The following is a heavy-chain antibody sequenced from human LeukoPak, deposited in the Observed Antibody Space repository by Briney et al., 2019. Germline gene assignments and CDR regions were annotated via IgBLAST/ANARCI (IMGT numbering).Heavy chain of an antibody. V-gene: IGHV3-21*01. CDR2: ISSSSSYI. D-gene: IGHD3-3*02. J-gene: IGHJ4*02. CDR1: GFTFSSYS. Sequence: MAGGSLRLSCAASGFTFSSYSMNWVRQAPGKGLEWVSSISSSSSYIYYADSVKGRFTISRDNAKNSLYLQMNSLRAEDTAVYYCVRVRPVADHLPDYWGQGTLVTVSS. CDR3: VRVRPVADHLPDY.